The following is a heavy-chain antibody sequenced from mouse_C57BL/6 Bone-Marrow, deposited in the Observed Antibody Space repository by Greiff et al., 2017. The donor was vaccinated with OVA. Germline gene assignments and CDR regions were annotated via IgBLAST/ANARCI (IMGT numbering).Heavy chain of an antibody. J-gene: IGHJ1*03. Sequence: EVQLVESGGGLVQPKGSLKLSCAASGFSFNTYAMNWVRQAPGKGLEWVARIRSKSNNYATYYADSVKDRFTMSRDDSESMLYLQMNNLKTEGTAMYYCVWGGRYGDVWGTGTTVTVSS. CDR3: VWGGRYGDV. V-gene: IGHV10-1*01. CDR1: GFSFNTYA. CDR2: IRSKSNNYAT.